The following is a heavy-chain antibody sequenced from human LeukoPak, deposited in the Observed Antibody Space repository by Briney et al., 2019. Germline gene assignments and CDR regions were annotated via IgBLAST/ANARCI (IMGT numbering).Heavy chain of an antibody. CDR2: VSASGGST. V-gene: IGHV3-23*01. J-gene: IGHJ4*02. Sequence: PGGSLRLSCAASGFTVSSNYMSWVRQAPGKGLEWVSAVSASGGSTYHADFVKGRFTISRDNSKNMLYLQMSSLRAEDTAVYYCARGQYGDYDYWGQGSLVTVSS. D-gene: IGHD4-17*01. CDR1: GFTVSSNY. CDR3: ARGQYGDYDY.